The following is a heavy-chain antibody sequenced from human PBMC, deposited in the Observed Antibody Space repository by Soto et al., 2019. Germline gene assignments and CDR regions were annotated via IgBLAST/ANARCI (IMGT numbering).Heavy chain of an antibody. CDR2: IKSKTDGGTT. V-gene: IGHV3-15*07. CDR3: TGFYDWVGGSYGGGVGYYYYGMDV. CDR1: GFTFSNAW. Sequence: GGSLRLSCAASGFTFSNAWMNWVRQAPGKGLEWVGRIKSKTDGGTTDYAAPVKGRFTISRDDSKNTLYLQMNSLKTEDTAVNYCTGFYDWVGGSYGGGVGYYYYGMDVWGQGT. J-gene: IGHJ6*02. D-gene: IGHD3-16*01.